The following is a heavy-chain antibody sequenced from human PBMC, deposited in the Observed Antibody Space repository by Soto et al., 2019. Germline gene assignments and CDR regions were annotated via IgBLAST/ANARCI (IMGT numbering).Heavy chain of an antibody. J-gene: IGHJ4*02. CDR3: ARGRHSSSWYVDFDD. V-gene: IGHV3-33*01. D-gene: IGHD6-13*01. Sequence: PGGSLRLSCAASGFTFSSYGMHWVRQAPGKGLEWVAVIWYDGSNKYYADSVKGRFTISRDNSKNTLYLQMNSLRAEDTAVYYCARGRHSSSWYVDFDDWGQGTLVTVSS. CDR1: GFTFSSYG. CDR2: IWYDGSNK.